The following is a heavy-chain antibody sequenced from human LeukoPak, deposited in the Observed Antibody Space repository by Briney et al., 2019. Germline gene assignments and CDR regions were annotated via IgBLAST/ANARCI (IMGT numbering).Heavy chain of an antibody. CDR1: GFTFNNYA. J-gene: IGHJ4*02. CDR3: AKGSITYYDILTGYSDFDY. Sequence: GGSLRLSCAASGFTFNNYAMSWVRQAPGKGLEWVSTISNSGGSTYYADSVKGRFTISRDNSRNTLSLQMNSLRAEDTAVYYCAKGSITYYDILTGYSDFDYWGQGTLVTVSS. V-gene: IGHV3-23*01. D-gene: IGHD3-9*01. CDR2: ISNSGGST.